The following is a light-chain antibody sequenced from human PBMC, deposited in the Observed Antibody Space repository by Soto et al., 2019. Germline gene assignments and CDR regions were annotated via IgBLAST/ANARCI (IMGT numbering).Light chain of an antibody. V-gene: IGLV2-14*01. Sequence: QSALTQPASVSGSPGQSITISCTGTSSDVGGYNYVSWYQQHPGKAPKLMIYEVSNRPSGVSNRFSGSKSGNTASLTISGLQAEDEADYYCSSYTRSSSYVFGTGTKVTX. CDR1: SSDVGGYNY. CDR2: EVS. CDR3: SSYTRSSSYV. J-gene: IGLJ1*01.